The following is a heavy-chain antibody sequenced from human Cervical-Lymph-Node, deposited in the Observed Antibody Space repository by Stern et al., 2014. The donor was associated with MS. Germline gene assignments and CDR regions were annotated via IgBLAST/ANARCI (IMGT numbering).Heavy chain of an antibody. CDR1: GFTFSSYS. V-gene: IGHV3-48*01. Sequence: EVQLVESGGGLVQPGGSLRLSCAASGFTFSSYSMNWVRQAPGKGLEWVSYISSSSSTIYYADSVKGRFTISRDNAKNSLYLQMNSLRAEDTAVYYCARGKVVTYDYWGQGTLVTVSS. J-gene: IGHJ4*02. CDR3: ARGKVVTYDY. D-gene: IGHD2-21*02. CDR2: ISSSSSTI.